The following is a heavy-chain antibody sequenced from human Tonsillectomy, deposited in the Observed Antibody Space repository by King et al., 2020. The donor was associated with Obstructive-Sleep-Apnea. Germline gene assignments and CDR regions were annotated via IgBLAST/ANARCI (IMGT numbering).Heavy chain of an antibody. CDR1: GGSFSDYY. Sequence: VQLQQWGTGLLKPSETLSLTCAVYGGSFSDYYWSWIRQPPGKGLEWIWEINHSGSTNFNPSLKILVTISVDTSRNQFSLKLHPLSAADTAVYYCARVLGAAGPDYYFDFWAHGTLVTVSS. D-gene: IGHD1-26*01. V-gene: IGHV4-34*01. CDR3: ARVLGAAGPDYYFDF. J-gene: IGHJ4*01. CDR2: INHSGST.